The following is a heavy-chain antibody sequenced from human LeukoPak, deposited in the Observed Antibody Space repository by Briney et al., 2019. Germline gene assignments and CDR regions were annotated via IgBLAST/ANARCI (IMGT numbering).Heavy chain of an antibody. CDR1: GYSSTSYW. D-gene: IGHD6-6*01. V-gene: IGHV5-51*01. CDR3: ARRSIAARPGYNWFDP. CDR2: IYPGDSDT. J-gene: IGHJ5*02. Sequence: GESLKISCKGSGYSSTSYWIGWVRQMPGKGPEWMGIIYPGDSDTRYSPSFQGQVTISADKSIGTAYLQWSSLKASDTAMYYCARRSIAARPGYNWFDPWGQGTLVTVSS.